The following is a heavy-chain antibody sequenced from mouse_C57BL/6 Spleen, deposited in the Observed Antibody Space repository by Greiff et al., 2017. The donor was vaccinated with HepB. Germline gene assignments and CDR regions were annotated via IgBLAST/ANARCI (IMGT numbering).Heavy chain of an antibody. D-gene: IGHD2-3*01. J-gene: IGHJ4*01. Sequence: QVQLQQSGAELVRPGTSVKVSCKASGYAFTNYLIEWVKQRPGQGLEWIGVINPGSGGTNYNEKFKGKATLTADKSSSTAYMQLSSLTSEDSAVYFCARSSYDGYSYYAMDYWGQGTSVTVSS. CDR3: ARSSYDGYSYYAMDY. V-gene: IGHV1-54*01. CDR1: GYAFTNYL. CDR2: INPGSGGT.